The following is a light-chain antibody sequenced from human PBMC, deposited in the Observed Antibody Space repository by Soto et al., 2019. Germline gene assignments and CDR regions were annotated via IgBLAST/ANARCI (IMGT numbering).Light chain of an antibody. J-gene: IGKJ2*01. CDR2: GAS. Sequence: EIVMTQSPGTLSVSPGERATLSCRASQSISSNLAWYQQKPGQAPRLLIYGASTRATGIPARFSGSGSGTEFTLNISSLQSEDFAVYYCQQYNNWPQTFGQGTKLEIK. V-gene: IGKV3-15*01. CDR3: QQYNNWPQT. CDR1: QSISSN.